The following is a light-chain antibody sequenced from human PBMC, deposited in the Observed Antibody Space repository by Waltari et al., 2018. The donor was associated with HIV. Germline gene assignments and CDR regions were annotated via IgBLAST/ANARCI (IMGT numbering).Light chain of an antibody. CDR1: QSVLYSSNNKNY. V-gene: IGKV4-1*01. CDR3: QQYYSTPPT. J-gene: IGKJ4*01. CDR2: WAS. Sequence: DIVMTQSPDSLVVSLGERVTINCKSSQSVLYSSNNKNYLVWYQQKPRQPPKLLIYWASTREAGVPERFSGSGSGTDFTLTISSLQAEDVAVYYCQQYYSTPPTFGGGTKVEIK.